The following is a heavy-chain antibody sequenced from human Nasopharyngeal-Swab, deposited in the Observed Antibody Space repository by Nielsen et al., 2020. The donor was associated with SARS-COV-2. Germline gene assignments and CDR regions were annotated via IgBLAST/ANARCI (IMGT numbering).Heavy chain of an antibody. CDR2: ISGSDYTT. CDR3: AKDRDSGDDSDDYYHYYGMDV. V-gene: IGHV3-23*01. D-gene: IGHD5-12*01. Sequence: GESLKISCAASGFTFSSYAISWVRQAPGKGLEWVSVISGSDYTTYYVDSVKGRFTVSRDNSKNTVSLQMNSLRAEDTAIYYCAKDRDSGDDSDDYYHYYGMDVWGQGTTVTVSS. J-gene: IGHJ6*02. CDR1: GFTFSSYA.